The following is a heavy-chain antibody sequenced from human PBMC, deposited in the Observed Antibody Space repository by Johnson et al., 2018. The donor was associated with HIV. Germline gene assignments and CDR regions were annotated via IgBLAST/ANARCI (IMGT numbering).Heavy chain of an antibody. Sequence: QVLLVESGGGVVQPGRSLRLSCAASGFTFSSYPMHWVRQAPGKGLAWVAIISYDGGSKYYADSVKGRFTVSRDNSKNTLYLQMNSLRAEDTAVYYCARDCTGGVCLNDAFDIWGQGTMVTVSS. J-gene: IGHJ3*02. V-gene: IGHV3-30*04. CDR2: ISYDGGSK. CDR1: GFTFSSYP. D-gene: IGHD2-8*02. CDR3: ARDCTGGVCLNDAFDI.